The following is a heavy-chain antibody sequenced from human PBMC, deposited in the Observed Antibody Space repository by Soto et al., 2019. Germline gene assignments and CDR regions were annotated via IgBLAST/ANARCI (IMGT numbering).Heavy chain of an antibody. CDR3: ARDRLYYEYGSGSYNGELDY. CDR2: ISVYTGNT. V-gene: IGHV1-18*01. CDR1: GYTFSSYS. J-gene: IGHJ4*02. D-gene: IGHD3-10*01. Sequence: QVQLVQSGAEVKKPGASVKVSCKASGYTFSSYSISWVRQAPGQGLEWMGRISVYTGNTYYAQNLQGRVTMTTDTSTSTAYMELRGLRSDDTAVYYCARDRLYYEYGSGSYNGELDYWGQGTLVTVSS.